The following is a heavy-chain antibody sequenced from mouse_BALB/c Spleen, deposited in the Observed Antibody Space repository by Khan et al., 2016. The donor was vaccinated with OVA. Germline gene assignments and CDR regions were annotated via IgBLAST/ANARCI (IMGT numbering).Heavy chain of an antibody. D-gene: IGHD1-1*01. CDR2: ISGGSTII. J-gene: IGHJ2*01. CDR3: ARRAYYSTSYVNFDY. V-gene: IGHV5-17*02. Sequence: EVKLVESGGGLVQPGGSRKLSCAASGFTFTSFGLHWVRQTPEKGLEWVAYISGGSTIIYYADTVKGRFTISSDNPNNTLFLQMSRLRSEETAMYYWARRAYYSTSYVNFDYWGQGTTLTVAS. CDR1: GFTFTSFG.